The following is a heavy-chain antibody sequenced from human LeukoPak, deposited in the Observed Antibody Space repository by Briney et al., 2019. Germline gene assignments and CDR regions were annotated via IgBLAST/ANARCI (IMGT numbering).Heavy chain of an antibody. Sequence: GALRLSCAASGFSFSGHWMHWARQLPGRGLVWVSRISPTGSTTSYADSVKGRFTVSRDNAKNTLYLQVSNLRAEDTAVYYCARVHDWGSFDYWGQGTLVTVSS. V-gene: IGHV3-74*01. J-gene: IGHJ4*02. CDR1: GFSFSGHW. D-gene: IGHD7-27*01. CDR3: ARVHDWGSFDY. CDR2: ISPTGSTT.